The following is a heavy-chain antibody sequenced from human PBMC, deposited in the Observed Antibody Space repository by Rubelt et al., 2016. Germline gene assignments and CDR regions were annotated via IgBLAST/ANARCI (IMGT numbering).Heavy chain of an antibody. CDR1: GGSLSGYH. Sequence: QVQLQQWGAGLLKPSDTLSLTCAVYGGSLSGYHWSWIRQPPGKGLEWIGEIDHSGSTSYNPSLESRVTISVATSKNQFSLKLSSVTAADTAIYYCAITPSENDFWSGYFYFDPWGQGTLVTVSS. CDR3: AITPSENDFWSGYFYFDP. D-gene: IGHD3-3*01. J-gene: IGHJ5*02. V-gene: IGHV4-34*01. CDR2: IDHSGST.